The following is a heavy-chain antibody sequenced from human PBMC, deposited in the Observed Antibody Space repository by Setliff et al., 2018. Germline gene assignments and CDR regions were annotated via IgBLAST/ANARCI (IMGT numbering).Heavy chain of an antibody. CDR3: AKDLRGYYGSRAFDI. J-gene: IGHJ3*02. V-gene: IGHV3-23*01. CDR1: RFTFSNYA. Sequence: PGESLKISCAASRFTFSNYAMSWVRQAPGKGLEWVSAISASGRTTYSADSVKGRFTISRDNSKNTLSLQMNSLRAEDTAVYYCAKDLRGYYGSRAFDIWGQGTMVTVSS. CDR2: ISASGRTT. D-gene: IGHD3-10*01.